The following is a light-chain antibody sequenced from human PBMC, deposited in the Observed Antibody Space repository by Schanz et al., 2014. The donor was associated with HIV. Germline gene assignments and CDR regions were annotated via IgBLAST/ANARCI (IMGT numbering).Light chain of an antibody. J-gene: IGKJ4*01. CDR3: QQYKSPPLT. Sequence: EIVLTQSPGTLSLSPGEGATLSCRASQSVSSAYLPWYQQKPGQAPRHLIFHSSRRATGIPDRFSGSGSGTDFTLSISRLEPEDFAVYYCQQYKSPPLTFGGGTKVEIK. CDR1: QSVSSAY. CDR2: HSS. V-gene: IGKV3-20*01.